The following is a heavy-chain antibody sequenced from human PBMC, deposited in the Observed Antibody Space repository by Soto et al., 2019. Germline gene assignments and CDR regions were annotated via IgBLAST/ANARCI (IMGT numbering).Heavy chain of an antibody. CDR3: ARKAPYYDILTGIPRYYYMDV. CDR2: ISSSSSTI. J-gene: IGHJ6*03. D-gene: IGHD3-9*01. Sequence: EVQLVESGGGLVQPGGSLRLSCAASGFTFSSYSMNWVRQAPGKGLEWVSYISSSSSTIYYADSVKGRFTISRDNAKNSLYLQMNSLRAEDTAVYYCARKAPYYDILTGIPRYYYMDVWGKGPRSPSP. CDR1: GFTFSSYS. V-gene: IGHV3-48*01.